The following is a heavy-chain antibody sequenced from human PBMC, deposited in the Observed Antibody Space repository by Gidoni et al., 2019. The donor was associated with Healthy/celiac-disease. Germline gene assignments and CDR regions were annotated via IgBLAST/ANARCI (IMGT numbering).Heavy chain of an antibody. J-gene: IGHJ4*02. V-gene: IGHV3-21*01. D-gene: IGHD5-18*01. Sequence: EVQLVESGGGLVKPGGSLRLSCAASGFTFSSYSRNWVSQAPGKGLEWVSSISSSSSYIYYADSVKGRFTISRDNAKNSLYLQMNSLRAEDTAVYYCARERDKGRGYSYGLDYWGQGTLVTVSS. CDR3: ARERDKGRGYSYGLDY. CDR2: ISSSSSYI. CDR1: GFTFSSYS.